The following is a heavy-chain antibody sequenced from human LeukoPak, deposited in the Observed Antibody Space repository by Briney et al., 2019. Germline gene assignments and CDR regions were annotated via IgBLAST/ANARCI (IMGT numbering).Heavy chain of an antibody. CDR3: ARVGVGALDAFDI. D-gene: IGHD1-26*01. V-gene: IGHV1-69*13. CDR2: IIPIFGTA. CDR1: GGTFSSYA. Sequence: SVKVSCKASGGTFSSYAISWVRQAPGQGLEWMGGIIPIFGTANYAQKFQGRVTITADESTSTAYMELSSLRSEDTAVYYCARVGVGALDAFDIWGKGTMVTVSS. J-gene: IGHJ3*02.